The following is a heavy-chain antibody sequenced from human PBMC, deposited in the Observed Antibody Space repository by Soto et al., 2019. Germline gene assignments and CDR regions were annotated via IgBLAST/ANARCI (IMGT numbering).Heavy chain of an antibody. D-gene: IGHD5-12*01. CDR2: IYHSGST. Sequence: QVQLQESGPGLAKPSGTLSLTCAVSGGSISSGSWWSWVRQPPGKGLEWIGEIYHSGSTNYNPSLTRRVAILVDNFKNQFSLILNFVTAADTAVDYCARDGADGYNLGDWGQGILFTVSS. J-gene: IGHJ4*02. CDR3: ARDGADGYNLGD. CDR1: GGSISSGSW. V-gene: IGHV4-4*02.